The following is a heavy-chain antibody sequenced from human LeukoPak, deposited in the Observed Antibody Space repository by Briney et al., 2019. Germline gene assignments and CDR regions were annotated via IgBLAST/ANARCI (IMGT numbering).Heavy chain of an antibody. CDR2: IRGTGGST. CDR3: AMLGELLSSDY. CDR1: GFTFSSFE. Sequence: GGSLRLSCAASGFTFSSFEMSWVRQAPGKGLEWVSAIRGTGGSTYYVDSVKGRFTISRDNSKNMLHLQMNSLRAEDTAVYYCAMLGELLSSDYWGQGTLVTVSS. V-gene: IGHV3-23*01. J-gene: IGHJ4*02. D-gene: IGHD1-26*01.